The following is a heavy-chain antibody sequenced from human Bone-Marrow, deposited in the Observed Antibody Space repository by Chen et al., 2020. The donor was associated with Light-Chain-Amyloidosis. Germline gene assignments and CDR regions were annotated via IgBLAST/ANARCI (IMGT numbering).Heavy chain of an antibody. J-gene: IGHJ3*02. CDR1: GFIFDDYA. V-gene: IGHV3-9*01. CDR2: IPWDSRTI. Sequence: EGQLVESGGGLVKPGWSLRLSCAASGFIFDDYAMHRVSGIPWDSRTIDYADSVKGRFTVSRDNAKTSLYLQMNSLRAEDTALYYCAKATGVNPPLIPVTSSDAFDMWGQGTMVTVSS. CDR3: AKATGVNPPLIPVTSSDAFDM. D-gene: IGHD2-21*02.